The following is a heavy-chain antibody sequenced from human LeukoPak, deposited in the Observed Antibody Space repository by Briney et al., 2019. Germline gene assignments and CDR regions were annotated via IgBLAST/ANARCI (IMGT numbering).Heavy chain of an antibody. J-gene: IGHJ6*02. Sequence: GGSLRLSCAASGFTFSTYAMHWVRQAPGKGLEWVAVISYDGSHKYYADSVKGRFTISRDNSKNTLYLQMNSLRAEDTTVYYCARDPRPYYYYYGMDVWGQGTTVTVSS. CDR1: GFTFSTYA. CDR3: ARDPRPYYYYYGMDV. V-gene: IGHV3-30-3*01. CDR2: ISYDGSHK.